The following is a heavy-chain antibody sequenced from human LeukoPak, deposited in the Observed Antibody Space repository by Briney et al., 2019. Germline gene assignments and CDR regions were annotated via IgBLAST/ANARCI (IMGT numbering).Heavy chain of an antibody. Sequence: PGGSLRLSCAASGFTFSRYWMTWVRQAPGKGLEWVANIKQDGSEKYYVDSVKGRFTISRDNAKNSLYLQMNSLRAEDTAVYYCAREGYCGGDCYGGVDYWGQGTLVTVSS. D-gene: IGHD2-21*01. CDR3: AREGYCGGDCYGGVDY. CDR2: IKQDGSEK. CDR1: GFTFSRYW. J-gene: IGHJ4*02. V-gene: IGHV3-7*01.